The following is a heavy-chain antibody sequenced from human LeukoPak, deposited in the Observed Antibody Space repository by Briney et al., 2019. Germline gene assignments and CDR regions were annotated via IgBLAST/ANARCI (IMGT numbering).Heavy chain of an antibody. CDR1: GGSISSSSDY. D-gene: IGHD1-1*01. CDR3: ARRAYSAAYWKHFDY. Sequence: NPSETLSLTCSVSGGSISSSSDYWGWIRQAPGKGLEWIGSIYYHENTYYSSSLKSRVTISVDTSKNQFSLKLNSVTAADTAVYFCARRAYSAAYWKHFDYWGQGTLVTVSS. J-gene: IGHJ4*02. CDR2: IYYHENT. V-gene: IGHV4-39*01.